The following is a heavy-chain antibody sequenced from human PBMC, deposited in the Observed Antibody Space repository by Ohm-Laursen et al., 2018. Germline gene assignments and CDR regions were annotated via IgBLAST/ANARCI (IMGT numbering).Heavy chain of an antibody. CDR2: IKQDGSEK. V-gene: IGHV3-7*01. Sequence: GSLRLSCTASGFTFSSYWMSWVRQAPGKGLEWVANIKQDGSEKYYVDSVKGRFTISRDNAKNSLYLQMNSLRAEDTAVYYCARDGVEEDSSGYVTFDYWGQGTLVTVSS. CDR1: GFTFSSYW. D-gene: IGHD3-22*01. CDR3: ARDGVEEDSSGYVTFDY. J-gene: IGHJ4*02.